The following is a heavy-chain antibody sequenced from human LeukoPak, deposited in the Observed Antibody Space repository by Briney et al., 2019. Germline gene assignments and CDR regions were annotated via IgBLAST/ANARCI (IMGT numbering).Heavy chain of an antibody. CDR3: ARGSSWNYYDSSGHFDY. J-gene: IGHJ4*02. D-gene: IGHD3-22*01. V-gene: IGHV1-18*01. CDR1: GYTFTSYG. CDR2: ISAYNGNT. Sequence: ASVKVSCKASGYTFTSYGISWVRQAPGQGLEWMGWISAYNGNTNYAQKLQGRVTMTTDTSTSTAYMELRSLRSDDTAVYYCARGSSWNYYDSSGHFDYWGQGTLVTVSS.